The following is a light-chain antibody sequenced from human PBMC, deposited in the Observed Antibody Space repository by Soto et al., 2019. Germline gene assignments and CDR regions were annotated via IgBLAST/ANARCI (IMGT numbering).Light chain of an antibody. CDR1: ESVSNY. CDR3: QQRSSSWLT. J-gene: IGKJ4*01. CDR2: DAS. Sequence: EIVLTQSPATLSLSPGERATLSCRASESVSNYLAWYQQKPGQAPRLLIYDASNRATGIPTRFSGSGSGTNFPRTISSLEPEDCAVYFSQQRSSSWLTFGGGTRVEIK. V-gene: IGKV3-11*01.